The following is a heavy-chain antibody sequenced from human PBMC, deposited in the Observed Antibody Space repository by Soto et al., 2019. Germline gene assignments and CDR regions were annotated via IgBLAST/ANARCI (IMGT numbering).Heavy chain of an antibody. J-gene: IGHJ5*02. CDR2: IYFSGTT. Sequence: PSETLSLTCTVSGGSISSGDYYWSWIRQRPGKGLEWIGTIYFSGTTYYNPSLKSRVTISVDTSKNQFSLNLSSVTAADTAVYYCARRDRSGFSYWLDTWGQGTLVTVSS. D-gene: IGHD3-22*01. V-gene: IGHV4-31*03. CDR1: GGSISSGDYY. CDR3: ARRDRSGFSYWLDT.